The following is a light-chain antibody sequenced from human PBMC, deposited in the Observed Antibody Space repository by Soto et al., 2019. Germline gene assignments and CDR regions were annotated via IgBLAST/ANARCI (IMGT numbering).Light chain of an antibody. CDR3: QHHYSLRRT. CDR2: AAS. V-gene: IGKV1-9*01. CDR1: QGTSSY. J-gene: IGKJ1*01. Sequence: IQLSHSPYSLSAALGNRVAITGRASQGTSSYLAWYQQKPGKAPKLLIYAASTLQSGVPSRFSGSRPATDFTLTLSCLQSEAFPTYYCQHHYSLRRTFGQGTKVDIK.